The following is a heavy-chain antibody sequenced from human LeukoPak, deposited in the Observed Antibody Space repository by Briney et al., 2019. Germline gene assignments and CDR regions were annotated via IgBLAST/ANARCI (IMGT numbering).Heavy chain of an antibody. J-gene: IGHJ4*02. CDR1: GGSISSRTYY. CDR3: ARDFGDWRTDY. Sequence: SETLSLTCTVSGGSISSRTYYWAWIRQPPGKGLEWIGSINYSGKLTYNPSLKSRVTVSLDTSRNQFSLILSSVTAADTAVYYCARDFGDWRTDYWGQGTLVTVSS. CDR2: INYSGKL. D-gene: IGHD2-21*02. V-gene: IGHV4-39*07.